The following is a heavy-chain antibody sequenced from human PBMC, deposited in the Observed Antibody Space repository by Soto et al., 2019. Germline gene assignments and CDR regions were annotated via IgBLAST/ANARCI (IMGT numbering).Heavy chain of an antibody. J-gene: IGHJ6*02. V-gene: IGHV1-24*01. D-gene: IGHD1-1*01. CDR3: ATALHRTPNSVYGMDV. Sequence: QVQLVQSGAEVKKPGASVKVSCKVSGYTLTELSMHWVRQAPGKGLEWMGGFDPEDGETIYAQKFQGRVTMTEDTSTDTAYMELSSLRSEYTAVYYCATALHRTPNSVYGMDVWGQGTTVTVAS. CDR1: GYTLTELS. CDR2: FDPEDGET.